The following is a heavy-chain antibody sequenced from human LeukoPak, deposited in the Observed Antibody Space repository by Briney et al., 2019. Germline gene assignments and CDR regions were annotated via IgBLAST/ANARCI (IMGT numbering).Heavy chain of an antibody. D-gene: IGHD3-3*01. CDR3: AKMSTLNYDFWSGYYGGFDY. CDR2: ISGPAFTT. J-gene: IGHJ4*02. CDR1: GFTFGNYA. V-gene: IGHV3-23*01. Sequence: GGSLRLSCAASGFTFGNYAMSWVRRAPGKGLDWVSAISGPAFTTYYADSVKGRFTISRDNSKNTLYLQMNSLRAEDTAVYYCAKMSTLNYDFWSGYYGGFDYWGQGTLVTVSS.